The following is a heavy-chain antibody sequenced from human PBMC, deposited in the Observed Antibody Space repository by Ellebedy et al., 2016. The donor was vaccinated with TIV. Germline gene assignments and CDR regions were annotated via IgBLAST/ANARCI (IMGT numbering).Heavy chain of an antibody. J-gene: IGHJ4*02. D-gene: IGHD3-22*01. CDR2: ISNDGSDK. V-gene: IGHV3-30*18. CDR1: GFIFSNCG. CDR3: AKAGYYDSSGYYYYLDY. Sequence: PGGSLRLSCAASGFIFSNCGVHWVRLAPGKGLEWVASISNDGSDKNYAGAVKGRFTISRDNSKNTLDLQMNSLRAEDTAVYYCAKAGYYDSSGYYYYLDYWGQGTLVTVSS.